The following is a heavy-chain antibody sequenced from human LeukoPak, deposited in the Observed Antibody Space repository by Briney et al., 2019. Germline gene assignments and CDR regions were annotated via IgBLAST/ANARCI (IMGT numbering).Heavy chain of an antibody. Sequence: GGSLRLSCAASGFTFSSYIVNWVRQAPGKGLEWVSSISSSSSYIYYADSVKGRFTISRDNAKNSLYLQMNSLRAEDTAVYYCARDRDSGSYREPPDYWGQGTLVTVSS. CDR3: ARDRDSGSYREPPDY. CDR2: ISSSSSYI. CDR1: GFTFSSYI. V-gene: IGHV3-21*01. J-gene: IGHJ4*02. D-gene: IGHD3-10*01.